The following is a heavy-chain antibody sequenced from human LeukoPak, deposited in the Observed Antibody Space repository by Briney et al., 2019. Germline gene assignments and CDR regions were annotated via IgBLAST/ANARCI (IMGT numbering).Heavy chain of an antibody. J-gene: IGHJ3*02. CDR3: ARAPKSPRGAFDI. V-gene: IGHV1-2*02. CDR1: GYTFTDYY. CDR2: INPNSGGT. Sequence: ASVKVSCKTSGYTFTDYYIHWVRQAPGQGLDWMGWINPNSGGTYYAQKLQGRVTMTTDTSTSTAYMELRSLRSDDTAVYYCARAPKSPRGAFDIWGQGTMVTVSS.